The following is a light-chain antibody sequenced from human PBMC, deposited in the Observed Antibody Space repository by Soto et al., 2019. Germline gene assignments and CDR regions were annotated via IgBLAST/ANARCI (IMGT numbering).Light chain of an antibody. CDR1: QSIGSW. CDR3: QQYDSYSPT. V-gene: IGKV1-5*01. CDR2: DAS. Sequence: DIQMTQSPTTLSASVGDRVTITCWASQSIGSWLAWYQQKPGEAPKSLIYDASTLEAGVPSRFSGSGSGTEFTLTISSLQPEDFATYYCQQYDSYSPTCGQGTKVEIK. J-gene: IGKJ1*01.